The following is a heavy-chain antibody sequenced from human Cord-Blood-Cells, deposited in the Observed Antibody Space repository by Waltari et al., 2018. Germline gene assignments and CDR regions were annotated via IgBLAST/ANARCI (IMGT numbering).Heavy chain of an antibody. D-gene: IGHD1-26*01. J-gene: IGHJ4*02. V-gene: IGHV3-30-3*01. CDR3: ASLYSGSLFDY. CDR1: GFTFSSYA. CDR2: ISYDGSNK. Sequence: QVQLVESGGGVVQPGRSLRLSCAASGFTFSSYAMHWVRQAPGKGLEGVAVISYDGSNKYYADSVKGRFTISRDNSKNTLYLQMNSLRAEDTAVYYCASLYSGSLFDYWGQGTLVTVSS.